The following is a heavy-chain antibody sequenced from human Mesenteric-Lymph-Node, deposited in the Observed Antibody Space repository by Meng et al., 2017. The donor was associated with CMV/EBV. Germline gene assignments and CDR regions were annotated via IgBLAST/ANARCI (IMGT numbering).Heavy chain of an antibody. CDR3: ARDKGTRATYYYYGMDV. CDR2: IRYDGSNK. J-gene: IGHJ6*02. Sequence: GSLRLSCAASGFTFSSYGMHWVRQAPGKGLEWVAFIRYDGSNKYYADSVKGRFTISRDNSKNTLYLQMNSLRAEDTAVYYCARDKGTRATYYYYGMDVWGQGTTVTVSS. V-gene: IGHV3-30*02. CDR1: GFTFSSYG.